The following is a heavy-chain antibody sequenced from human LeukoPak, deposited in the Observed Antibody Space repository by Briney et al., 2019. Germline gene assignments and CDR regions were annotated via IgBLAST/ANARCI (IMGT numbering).Heavy chain of an antibody. CDR1: GGSFSGYY. CDR2: IYYNGST. J-gene: IGHJ4*02. Sequence: KPSETLSLTCAVYGGSFSGYYWSWIRQPPGKGLEWIGYIYYNGSTNYNPSLKSRVTISIDTSKNQFSLKLSSVTAADTAVYYCARDARYCSGGTCYSDRLGYWGQGTLVTVSS. V-gene: IGHV4-59*01. CDR3: ARDARYCSGGTCYSDRLGY. D-gene: IGHD2-15*01.